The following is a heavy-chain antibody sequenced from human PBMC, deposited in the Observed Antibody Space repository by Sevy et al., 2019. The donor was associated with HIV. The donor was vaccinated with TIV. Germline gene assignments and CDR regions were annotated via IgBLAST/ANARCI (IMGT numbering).Heavy chain of an antibody. CDR1: GYTFTSYA. CDR3: ARDQPTRILGDSDY. CDR2: INTNTGNP. J-gene: IGHJ4*02. D-gene: IGHD7-27*01. V-gene: IGHV7-4-1*02. Sequence: ASVKVSCKASGYTFTSYAMNWVRQAPGQGLEWMGWINTNTGNPTYAQGFTGRFVFSLDTSVSTAYLQINSLKAEDTAVYYCARDQPTRILGDSDYWDQGTLVTVSS.